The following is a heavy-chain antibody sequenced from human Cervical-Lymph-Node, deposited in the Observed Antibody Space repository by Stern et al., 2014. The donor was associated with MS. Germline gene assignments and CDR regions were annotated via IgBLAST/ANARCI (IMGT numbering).Heavy chain of an antibody. J-gene: IGHJ4*02. Sequence: VHLVESGPGLVKPSQTLSLTCTVSGGSISSGSYYWSWIRQPAGKGLEWIGRIYTSGSTTYNPSLKSRVTISVDTSKNQFSLKLSSLTAADTAVYYCARVSVQGGWHVFFDYWGQGTLVTVSS. CDR3: ARVSVQGGWHVFFDY. CDR2: IYTSGST. CDR1: GGSISSGSYY. V-gene: IGHV4-61*02. D-gene: IGHD6-19*01.